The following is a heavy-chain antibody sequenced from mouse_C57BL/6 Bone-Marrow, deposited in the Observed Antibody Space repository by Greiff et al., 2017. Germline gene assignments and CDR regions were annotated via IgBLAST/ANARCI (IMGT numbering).Heavy chain of an antibody. CDR2: IYPGDGDT. J-gene: IGHJ2*01. CDR3: ARYGYYGGYFDY. CDR1: GYAFSSSW. D-gene: IGHD1-1*01. Sequence: QVQLQQSGPELVKPGASVKISCKASGYAFSSSWMNWVKQRPGKGLEWIGRIYPGDGDTNNNGKFKGKATLTADKSSSTAYMQPSRLTSVDSAVYFCARYGYYGGYFDYWGQGTTLTVSS. V-gene: IGHV1-82*01.